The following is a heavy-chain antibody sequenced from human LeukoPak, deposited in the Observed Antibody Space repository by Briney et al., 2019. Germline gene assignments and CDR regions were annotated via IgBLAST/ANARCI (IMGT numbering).Heavy chain of an antibody. D-gene: IGHD3-3*01. CDR1: GGSFSGYY. CDR2: INHSGST. V-gene: IGHV4-34*01. J-gene: IGHJ5*02. CDR3: ARARITIFGVVITRDNWFDP. Sequence: KASETLSLTCAVYGGSFSGYYWSWIRQPPGKGLEWIGEINHSGSTNYNPSLKSRVTISVDTSKNQFSLKLSSVTAADTAVYYCARARITIFGVVITRDNWFDPWGQGTLVTVSS.